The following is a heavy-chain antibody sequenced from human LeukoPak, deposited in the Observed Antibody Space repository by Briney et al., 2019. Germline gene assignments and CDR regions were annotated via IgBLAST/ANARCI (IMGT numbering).Heavy chain of an antibody. CDR3: ARRQGTTLNFDY. CDR1: GYTFSSYG. D-gene: IGHD1-1*01. Sequence: ASVKVSCKASGYTFSSYGFNWVRQAPGQGLEWMGWINAYNGNTNYAQNLQGRVTMTTDTSTSTAYMELRSLRSDDTAVYYCARRQGTTLNFDYWGQGTLVTVSS. J-gene: IGHJ4*02. CDR2: INAYNGNT. V-gene: IGHV1-18*01.